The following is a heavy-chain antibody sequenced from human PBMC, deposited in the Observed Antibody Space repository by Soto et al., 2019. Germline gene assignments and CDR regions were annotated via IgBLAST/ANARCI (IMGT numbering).Heavy chain of an antibody. J-gene: IGHJ4*02. CDR3: ASGLAAAGTPFDY. CDR2: IWYDGSNK. CDR1: GFTFSSYG. Sequence: GGSLRLSCAASGFTFSSYGMHWVRQAPGKGLEWVAVIWYDGSNKYYADSVKGRFTISRDNSKNTLYLQMNSLRAEDTAVYYCASGLAAAGTPFDYWGQGTLVTVSS. V-gene: IGHV3-33*01. D-gene: IGHD6-13*01.